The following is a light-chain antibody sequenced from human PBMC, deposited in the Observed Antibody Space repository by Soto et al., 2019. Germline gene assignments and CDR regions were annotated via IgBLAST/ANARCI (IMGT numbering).Light chain of an antibody. V-gene: IGKV1-5*03. CDR3: QHYNSYSEA. CDR2: KAS. Sequence: DIQITQCPTTLTHSARDRVTIPCRASQTISSWLAWYQQKPGKAPKLLIYKASTLKSGVPSRFSGSGSGTEFTLTISSLQPDDFATYYCQHYNSYSEAFGQGTKGDIK. CDR1: QTISSW. J-gene: IGKJ1*01.